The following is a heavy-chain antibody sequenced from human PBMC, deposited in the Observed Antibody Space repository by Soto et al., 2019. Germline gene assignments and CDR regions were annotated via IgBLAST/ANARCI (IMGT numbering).Heavy chain of an antibody. V-gene: IGHV3-30*04. CDR3: ARSCCTSTSCSFEY. J-gene: IGHJ4*02. CDR1: GFTFSNYA. D-gene: IGHD2-2*01. Sequence: QVQLVESGGGVVQPERSLRLSCAASGFTFSNYAMNLVRQAPGKGLEWVAGTSFEGRTKYYADSVNGRFTISRDNSKNRLYLQMDSLRAEDTAVYYCARSCCTSTSCSFEYWGQGTMVTVSS. CDR2: TSFEGRTK.